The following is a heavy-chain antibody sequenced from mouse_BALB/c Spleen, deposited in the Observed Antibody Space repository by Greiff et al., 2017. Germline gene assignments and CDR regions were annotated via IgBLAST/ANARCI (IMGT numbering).Heavy chain of an antibody. D-gene: IGHD1-1*01. CDR3: ARHYYGSSYGCYAMDY. CDR2: ISSGGGST. Sequence: EVHLVESGGGLVKPGGSLKLSCAASGFAFSSYYMSWVRQTPEKRLEWVAFISSGGGSTYYPDTVKGRFTISRDNAKNTLYLQMSSLKSEDTAMYYCARHYYGSSYGCYAMDYWGQGTSVTVSS. V-gene: IGHV5-12-1*01. J-gene: IGHJ4*01. CDR1: GFAFSSYY.